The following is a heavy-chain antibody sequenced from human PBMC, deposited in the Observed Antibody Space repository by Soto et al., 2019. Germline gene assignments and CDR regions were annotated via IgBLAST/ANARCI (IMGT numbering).Heavy chain of an antibody. J-gene: IGHJ6*02. V-gene: IGHV1-69*06. CDR2: IIPIFGTA. Sequence: SVKFSCKASGGTFSSYAISWVRQAPGQGLEWMGGIIPIFGTANYAQKFQGRVTITADKSTSTSYMELSSLRSEDTAVYYCARGSVVVIKPPYYYYGMDVWGQGATVTVSS. CDR1: GGTFSSYA. D-gene: IGHD3-22*01. CDR3: ARGSVVVIKPPYYYYGMDV.